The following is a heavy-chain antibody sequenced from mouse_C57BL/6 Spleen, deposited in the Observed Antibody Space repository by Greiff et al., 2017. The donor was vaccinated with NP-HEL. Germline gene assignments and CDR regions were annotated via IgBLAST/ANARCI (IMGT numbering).Heavy chain of an antibody. D-gene: IGHD1-1*01. Sequence: QVQLKESGAELARPGASVKMSCKASGYTFTSYTMHWVKQRPGQGLEWIGYINPSSGYTKYNQKFKDKATLTADKSSSTAYMQLSSLTSEDSAVYYCARVVDYAMDYWGQGTSVTVSS. CDR2: INPSSGYT. CDR3: ARVVDYAMDY. J-gene: IGHJ4*01. CDR1: GYTFTSYT. V-gene: IGHV1-4*01.